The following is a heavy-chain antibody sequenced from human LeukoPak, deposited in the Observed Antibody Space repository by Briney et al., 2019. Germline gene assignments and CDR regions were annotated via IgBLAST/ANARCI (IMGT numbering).Heavy chain of an antibody. Sequence: SVKVSCKASGGTFSSYAISWVRQAPGQGLEWMGRIIPILGIANYAQKFQGRVTVTADKSTSTAYMELSSLRSEDTAVYYCARDLGQWELPTRFDYWGQGTLVTVSS. V-gene: IGHV1-69*04. D-gene: IGHD1-26*01. CDR3: ARDLGQWELPTRFDY. CDR1: GGTFSSYA. J-gene: IGHJ4*02. CDR2: IIPILGIA.